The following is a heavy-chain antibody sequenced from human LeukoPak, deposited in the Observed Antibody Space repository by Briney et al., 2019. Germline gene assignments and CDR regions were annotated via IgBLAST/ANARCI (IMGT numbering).Heavy chain of an antibody. V-gene: IGHV4-34*01. CDR1: GGSISYYC. CDR3: ATMGSGSYFNY. Sequence: SETLSLTCTVSGGSISYYCWNWIRQSPGEGLEWIGEINQSGSTKYNPSLKSRVTISVDTSMNQFSLKLSSVTAADTAVYYCATMGSGSYFNYWGQGSLVTVSS. CDR2: INQSGST. D-gene: IGHD1-26*01. J-gene: IGHJ4*02.